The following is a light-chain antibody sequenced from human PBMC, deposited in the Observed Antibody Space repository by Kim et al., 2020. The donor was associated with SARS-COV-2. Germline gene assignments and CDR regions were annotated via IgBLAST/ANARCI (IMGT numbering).Light chain of an antibody. J-gene: IGLJ3*02. CDR2: QDN. Sequence: VAPGQTANITCSGDKLGDTYISWYQQRPGQSPVLIIHQDNKRPSGIPARVSGSNPGNTATLTISGAQATDEADYYCLTWDRGTAVFGGGTQLTVL. CDR3: LTWDRGTAV. V-gene: IGLV3-1*01. CDR1: KLGDTY.